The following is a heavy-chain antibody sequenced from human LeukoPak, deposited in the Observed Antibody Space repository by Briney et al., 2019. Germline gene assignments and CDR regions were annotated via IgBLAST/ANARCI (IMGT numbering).Heavy chain of an antibody. CDR2: INTDGSGT. V-gene: IGHV3-74*01. Sequence: PGGSLRLSCAASGFTFRSYWIHWVRQAPGKGLVWVSRINTDGSGTTYADSVKGRFTISRDNAKSTLYLQMNSLRAEDTAVYYCAREYSSSSGRFYDYWGKGTLVTVSS. CDR3: AREYSSSSGRFYDY. J-gene: IGHJ4*02. D-gene: IGHD6-6*01. CDR1: GFTFRSYW.